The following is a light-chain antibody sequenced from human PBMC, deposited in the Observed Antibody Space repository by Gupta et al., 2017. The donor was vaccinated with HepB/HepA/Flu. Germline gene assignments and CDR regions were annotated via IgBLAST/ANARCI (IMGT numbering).Light chain of an antibody. CDR3: QHYNNCPPQKT. Sequence: APLPAFPRERTPLPCRASQRINTNVACSQHKPGQAPSLLLFRASNTATGAPARFSGSGCGTDFALTISSLQSEDIAVYYCQHYNNCPPQKTFGQGTKVEIK. V-gene: IGKV3-15*01. J-gene: IGKJ1*01. CDR2: RAS. CDR1: QRINTN.